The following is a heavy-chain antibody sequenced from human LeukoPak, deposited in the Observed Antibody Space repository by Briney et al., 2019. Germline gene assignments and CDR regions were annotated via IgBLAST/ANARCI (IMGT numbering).Heavy chain of an antibody. D-gene: IGHD3-22*01. Sequence: GGSLRLSCAASAFTFSSYAMSWVRQAPGKGLEWVSGISHNGGSVFYADSVKGRFTISGDNSKNTLYLQMNSLRAEDTAIYYCAKDLYYDSSNFWDNWFDPWGQGTLVTVSS. CDR1: AFTFSSYA. CDR3: AKDLYYDSSNFWDNWFDP. J-gene: IGHJ5*02. V-gene: IGHV3-23*01. CDR2: ISHNGGSV.